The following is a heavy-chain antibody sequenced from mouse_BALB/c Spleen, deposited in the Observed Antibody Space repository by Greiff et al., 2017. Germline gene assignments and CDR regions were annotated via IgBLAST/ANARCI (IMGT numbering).Heavy chain of an antibody. CDR2: IYPGDGST. CDR3: ARGGGSSSYYFDY. V-gene: IGHV1S56*01. D-gene: IGHD1-1*01. Sequence: QVHVKQSGPELVKPVALVKISCKASGYTFTSYDINWVKQRPGQGLEWIGWIYPGDGSTKYNEKFKGKATLTADKSSSTAYMQLSSLTSENSAVYFCARGGGSSSYYFDYWGQGTTLTVSS. J-gene: IGHJ2*01. CDR1: GYTFTSYD.